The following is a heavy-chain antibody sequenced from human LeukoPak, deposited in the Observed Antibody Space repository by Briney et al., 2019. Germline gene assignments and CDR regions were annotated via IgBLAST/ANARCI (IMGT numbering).Heavy chain of an antibody. CDR3: AKGRIGYYMDV. V-gene: IGHV3-43*01. D-gene: IGHD2/OR15-2a*01. CDR2: ISWDGGST. CDR1: GFTFDDYT. Sequence: GGSLRLSCAASGFTFDDYTMHWVRQAPGKGLEWVSLISWDGGSTYYADSVKGRSTISRDNSKNSLYLQMNSLRTEDTALYYCAKGRIGYYMDVWGKGTTVTVSS. J-gene: IGHJ6*03.